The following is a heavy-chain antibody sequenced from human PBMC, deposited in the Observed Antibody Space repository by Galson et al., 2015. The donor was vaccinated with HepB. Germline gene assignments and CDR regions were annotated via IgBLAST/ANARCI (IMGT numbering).Heavy chain of an antibody. Sequence: SLRLSCAASGFTFSSYSMNWVRQAPGKGLEWVSSISSSSSYIYYADSVKGRFTIPRDNAKNSLYLQMNSLRAEDTAVYYCARELYLFFNYGSGSLGQSWGQGTLVTVSS. J-gene: IGHJ4*02. CDR2: ISSSSSYI. V-gene: IGHV3-21*01. CDR3: ARELYLFFNYGSGSLGQS. CDR1: GFTFSSYS. D-gene: IGHD3-10*01.